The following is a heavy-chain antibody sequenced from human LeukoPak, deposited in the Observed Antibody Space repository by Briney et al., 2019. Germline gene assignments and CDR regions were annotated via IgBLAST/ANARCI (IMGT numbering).Heavy chain of an antibody. CDR2: IWYDGSNK. CDR3: ARVRLANTGCDGVDY. Sequence: GRSLRLSCAASGFTFSSYGMYWVRQAPGKGLEWVAVIWYDGSNKYYADSVKGRFIISRDNSKNTLYLQMNSLRAEDTAVYYCARVRLANTGCDGVDYWGQGTLVTVSA. D-gene: IGHD5-12*01. CDR1: GFTFSSYG. V-gene: IGHV3-33*07. J-gene: IGHJ4*02.